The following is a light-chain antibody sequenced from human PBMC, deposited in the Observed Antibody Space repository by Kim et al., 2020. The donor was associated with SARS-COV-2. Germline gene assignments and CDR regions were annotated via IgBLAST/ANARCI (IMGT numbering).Light chain of an antibody. CDR1: QNVNNF. CDR3: QQYTNWPEHT. CDR2: GAS. J-gene: IGKJ2*01. V-gene: IGKV3-15*01. Sequence: VSPGERVTFSCRASQNVNNFVAWYQQKPGQPPRLLIYGASIRFTGVPAGFSGRGSGTDFTLTISSLQSEDSAIYYCQQYTNWPEHTFGQGTKLEI.